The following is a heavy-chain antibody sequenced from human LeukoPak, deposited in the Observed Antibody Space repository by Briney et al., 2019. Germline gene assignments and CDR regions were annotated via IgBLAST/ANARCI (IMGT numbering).Heavy chain of an antibody. D-gene: IGHD5-18*01. CDR3: ARDGDVDTAMVSPRYYGMDV. CDR2: ISSSGSTI. J-gene: IGHJ6*04. V-gene: IGHV3-11*01. CDR1: GFTFSDYY. Sequence: PGGSLRLSCAASGFTFSDYYMSWIRQAPGKGLEWVSYISSSGSTIYYADSVKGRFTISRDNAKNSLYLQMNSLRAEDTAVYYCARDGDVDTAMVSPRYYGMDVWGKGTTVTVSS.